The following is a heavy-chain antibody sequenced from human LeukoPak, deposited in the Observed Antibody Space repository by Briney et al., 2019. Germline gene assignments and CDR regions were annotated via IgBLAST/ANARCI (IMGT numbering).Heavy chain of an antibody. J-gene: IGHJ4*02. Sequence: GESLKISCKGSGYSFTTYWIGWVRQMPGRGLEWMGIIYPGDSGTRYSPSFQGQVTISADKSSSTAYLQWSSLKASDTAMYYCARQFRDSSCYYSYYFDYWGQGTLVTVSS. CDR2: IYPGDSGT. CDR1: GYSFTTYW. V-gene: IGHV5-51*01. D-gene: IGHD3-22*01. CDR3: ARQFRDSSCYYSYYFDY.